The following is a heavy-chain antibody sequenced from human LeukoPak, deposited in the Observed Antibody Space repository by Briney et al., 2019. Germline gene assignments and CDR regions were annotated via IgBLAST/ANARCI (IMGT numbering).Heavy chain of an antibody. CDR3: AKGRDTSPYWYFDL. D-gene: IGHD2-2*01. CDR2: ISSDGSNK. Sequence: PGGSLRLSCAASGFTLSTYGMHWVRQAPGKGLEWVAVISSDGSNKFYADSVKGRFTISRDTSKNTLYLQMNSLRAEDTAVYYCAKGRDTSPYWYFDLWGHGTLVTVSS. V-gene: IGHV3-30*18. J-gene: IGHJ2*01. CDR1: GFTLSTYG.